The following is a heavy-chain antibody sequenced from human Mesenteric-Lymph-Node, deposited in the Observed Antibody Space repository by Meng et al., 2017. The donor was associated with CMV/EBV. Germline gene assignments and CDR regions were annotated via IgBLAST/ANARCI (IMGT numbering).Heavy chain of an antibody. CDR2: IYYSGST. D-gene: IGHD3-22*01. V-gene: IGHV4-61*01. CDR3: ARYSPPLYYYDSSGSQGVDY. CDR1: GGSVSSGSYY. J-gene: IGHJ4*02. Sequence: SETLSLTCTVSGGSVSSGSYYWSWIRQPPGKGLEWIGYIYYSGSTNYNPSLKSRVTISVDTSKNQFSLKLSSVTAADTAVYYCARYSPPLYYYDSSGSQGVDYWGQGTLVTVSS.